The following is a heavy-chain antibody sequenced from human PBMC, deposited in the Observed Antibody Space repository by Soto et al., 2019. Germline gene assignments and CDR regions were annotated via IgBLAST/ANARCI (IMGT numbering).Heavy chain of an antibody. Sequence: PSETLSLTCTVSGGSINSYYWSWIRQPPGKGLEWIGFIFYSGSTNYNPSLKSRVTISVDTSKNQFSLKLSSVTAADTAVYYCARHTVIAAAAPGRYWGQGTLVTVSS. D-gene: IGHD6-13*01. CDR3: ARHTVIAAAAPGRY. CDR2: IFYSGST. V-gene: IGHV4-59*08. CDR1: GGSINSYY. J-gene: IGHJ4*02.